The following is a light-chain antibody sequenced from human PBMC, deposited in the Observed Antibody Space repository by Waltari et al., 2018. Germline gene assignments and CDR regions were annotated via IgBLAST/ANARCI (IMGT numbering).Light chain of an antibody. CDR2: DNT. V-gene: IGLV1-51*01. J-gene: IGLJ3*02. CDR1: SSHIGNNS. Sequence: QSVLTPPPSVSAAPGQNVTIPCSGSSSHIGNNSVPWFQRFPGTAPKFLIYDNTKRPSGIPDRFSGSKSGTSATLGITGLQTGDEADYYCGTWDTSLSAYWVFGGGTKLTVL. CDR3: GTWDTSLSAYWV.